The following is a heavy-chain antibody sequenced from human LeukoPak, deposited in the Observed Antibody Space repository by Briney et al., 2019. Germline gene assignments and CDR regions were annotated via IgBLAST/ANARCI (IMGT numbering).Heavy chain of an antibody. V-gene: IGHV3-74*01. J-gene: IGHJ4*02. Sequence: GGSLRLSCAASGFTFTNYWMHWVRQIAGKGLVWVSRINTDGTSSDYADSVKGRFTISRDNAKNTLYLEMNSLRVEDTAVYYCARRTSLGMYDHWGQGALVTVSS. CDR1: GFTFTNYW. D-gene: IGHD3-16*01. CDR2: INTDGTSS. CDR3: ARRTSLGMYDH.